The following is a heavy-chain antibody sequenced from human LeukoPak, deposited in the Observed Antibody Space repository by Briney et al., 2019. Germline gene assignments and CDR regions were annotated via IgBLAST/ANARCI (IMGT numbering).Heavy chain of an antibody. CDR1: GFTFSSYS. V-gene: IGHV3-21*01. CDR2: ISSSSSYI. J-gene: IGHJ5*02. D-gene: IGHD3-3*01. Sequence: GGSLRLSCAASGFTFSSYSVNWVRQAPGKGLEWVSSISSSSSYIYYADSVKGRFTISRDNAKNSLYLQMNSLRAEDTAVYYCARAGGLRFLEWLTWFDPWGQGTLVTVSS. CDR3: ARAGGLRFLEWLTWFDP.